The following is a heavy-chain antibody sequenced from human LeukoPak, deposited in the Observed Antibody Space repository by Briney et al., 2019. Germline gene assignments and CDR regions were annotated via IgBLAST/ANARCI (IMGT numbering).Heavy chain of an antibody. V-gene: IGHV3-21*01. D-gene: IGHD2-2*02. CDR1: GFTFTSYT. Sequence: GGSLRLSCAASGFTFTSYTMNWVRQSPRKGLEWVSSITGSGNIINYADSVKGRFTISRDNSKNSLYLQLNSLTAEDTAFYYCANSYTDTWFYFDHWGQGTLVTVSS. CDR3: ANSYTDTWFYFDH. CDR2: ITGSGNII. J-gene: IGHJ4*02.